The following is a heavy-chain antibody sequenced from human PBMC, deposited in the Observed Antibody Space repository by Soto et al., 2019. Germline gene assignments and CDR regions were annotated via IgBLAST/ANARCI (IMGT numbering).Heavy chain of an antibody. D-gene: IGHD1-1*01. CDR2: ISWNSGSI. V-gene: IGHV3-9*01. CDR1: GFTFDDYA. CDR3: AKDGRYDDFDY. J-gene: IGHJ4*02. Sequence: EVQLVESGGGLVQPGRSLRLSCAASGFTFDDYAMHWVRQAPGKGLEWVSGISWNSGSIGYADSVKGRFTISRDNAKNSLYLQMNSLRAEDTALYYCAKDGRYDDFDYWGQGTLVTVSS.